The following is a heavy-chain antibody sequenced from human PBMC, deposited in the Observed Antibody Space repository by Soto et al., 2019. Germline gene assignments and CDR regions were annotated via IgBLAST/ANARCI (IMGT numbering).Heavy chain of an antibody. CDR1: GGTFSSYT. CDR3: ARGGMGYSYGYGY. J-gene: IGHJ4*02. D-gene: IGHD5-18*01. V-gene: IGHV1-69*02. Sequence: SVKVSCKASGGTFSSYTISWVRQAPGQGLEWMGRIIPILGIANYAQKFQGRVTITADKSTSTAYMELSSLRSEDTAVYYCARGGMGYSYGYGYWGQGTLVTVSS. CDR2: IIPILGIA.